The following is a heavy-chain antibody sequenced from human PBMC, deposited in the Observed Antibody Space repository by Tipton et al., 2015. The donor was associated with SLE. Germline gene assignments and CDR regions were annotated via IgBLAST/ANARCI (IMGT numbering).Heavy chain of an antibody. CDR2: IYTSGST. D-gene: IGHD3-3*01. J-gene: IGHJ3*02. V-gene: IGHV4-61*02. Sequence: TLSLTCTVSGGSISSGSYYWSWIRQPAGKGLEWIGRIYTSGSTNYNPSLKSRVTISVDTSKNQFSLKLCSVTAADTAVHYCARGFLEWLFDDAFDIWGQGTMVTVSS. CDR3: ARGFLEWLFDDAFDI. CDR1: GGSISSGSYY.